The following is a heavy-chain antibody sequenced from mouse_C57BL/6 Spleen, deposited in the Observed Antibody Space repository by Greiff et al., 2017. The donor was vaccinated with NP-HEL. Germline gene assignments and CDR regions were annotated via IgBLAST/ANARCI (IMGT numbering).Heavy chain of an antibody. Sequence: DVMLVESGGGLVQPGGSLKLSCAASGFTFSDYYMYWVRQTPEKRLEWVAYISNGGGSTYYPDTVKGRFTISRDNAKNTLYLQMSRLKSEDTAMYYCASYYYGSSLYAMDYWGQGTSVTVSS. CDR2: ISNGGGST. CDR1: GFTFSDYY. J-gene: IGHJ4*01. V-gene: IGHV5-12*01. D-gene: IGHD1-1*01. CDR3: ASYYYGSSLYAMDY.